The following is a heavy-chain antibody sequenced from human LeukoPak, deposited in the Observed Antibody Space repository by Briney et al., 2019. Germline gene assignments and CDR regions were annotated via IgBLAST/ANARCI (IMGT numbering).Heavy chain of an antibody. Sequence: PGGSLRLSCAASGFTFSSYAMSWVRQAPGKGLEWVSAISGSGGSTYYADSVEGRFTISRDNSKNTLYLQMNSLRAEDTAVYYCAKENYGDSTGGRFQHWGQGTLVTVSS. CDR3: AKENYGDSTGGRFQH. D-gene: IGHD4-17*01. V-gene: IGHV3-23*01. CDR2: ISGSGGST. CDR1: GFTFSSYA. J-gene: IGHJ1*01.